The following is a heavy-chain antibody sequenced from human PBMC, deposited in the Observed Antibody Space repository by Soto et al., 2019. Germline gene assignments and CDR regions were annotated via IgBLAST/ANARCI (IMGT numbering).Heavy chain of an antibody. J-gene: IGHJ4*02. CDR2: IKQDGSEK. CDR1: GFTFSSYW. Sequence: EVQLVESGGGLVQPGGSLRLSCAASGFTFSSYWMSWVRQAPGKGLEWVANIKQDGSEKYYVDSVKGRFTISRDNAKNSLYLQMNSLRAEDTAVYYGAREGVVAATYSFDYWGQGTLVTVSS. D-gene: IGHD2-15*01. V-gene: IGHV3-7*01. CDR3: AREGVVAATYSFDY.